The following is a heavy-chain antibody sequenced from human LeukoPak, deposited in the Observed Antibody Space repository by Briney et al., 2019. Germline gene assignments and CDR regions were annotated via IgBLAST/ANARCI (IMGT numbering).Heavy chain of an antibody. D-gene: IGHD4-17*01. CDR2: ISDSGGNT. V-gene: IGHV3-23*01. Sequence: GGSLRLSCAASGFTFSSHAMSWVRQAPGKGLEWVSAISDSGGNTYYADSVKGRFTISRDNSKNTLYLQMNSLRAEDTAVYYCAKSGYGDYPYYFDYWGQGTLVTVSS. J-gene: IGHJ4*02. CDR1: GFTFSSHA. CDR3: AKSGYGDYPYYFDY.